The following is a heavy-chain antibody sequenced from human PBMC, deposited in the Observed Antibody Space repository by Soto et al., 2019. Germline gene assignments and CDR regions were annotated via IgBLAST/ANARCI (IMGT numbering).Heavy chain of an antibody. V-gene: IGHV4-34*01. Sequence: TSETLSLTCAVYGGSFSGYYWSWIRQPPGKGLEWIGEINHSGITNYILSLKSRVTISVDTSKNQFSLKLSSVTAADTAVYYCASLSNQQLVLGDHYYGMDVWGQGTTVTVSS. CDR2: INHSGIT. J-gene: IGHJ6*02. D-gene: IGHD6-13*01. CDR1: GGSFSGYY. CDR3: ASLSNQQLVLGDHYYGMDV.